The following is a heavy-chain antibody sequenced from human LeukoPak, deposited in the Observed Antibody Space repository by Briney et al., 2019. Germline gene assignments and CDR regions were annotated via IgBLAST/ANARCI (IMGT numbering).Heavy chain of an antibody. J-gene: IGHJ4*02. CDR3: ARRATMVRGIINPSDY. Sequence: GESLKISCKGSGYSFTTYWIGWVRQMPGKGLEWVGIIHPGDSDTRYSPSFQGQVTISADKSISTAYLQWSSLKASDTAMYYCARRATMVRGIINPSDYWGQGTLVTVSS. D-gene: IGHD3-10*01. CDR2: IHPGDSDT. CDR1: GYSFTTYW. V-gene: IGHV5-51*01.